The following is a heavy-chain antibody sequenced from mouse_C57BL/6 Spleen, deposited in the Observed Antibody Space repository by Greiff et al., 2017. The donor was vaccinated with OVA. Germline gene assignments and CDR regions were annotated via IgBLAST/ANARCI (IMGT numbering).Heavy chain of an antibody. V-gene: IGHV5-6*01. CDR3: ARLTTVVATNYFDY. D-gene: IGHD1-1*01. J-gene: IGHJ2*01. CDR1: GFTFSSYG. CDR2: ISSGGSYT. Sequence: EVKVVESGGDLVKPGGSLKLSCAASGFTFSSYGMSWVRQTPDKRLEWVATISSGGSYTYYPDSVKGRFTISRDNAKNTLYLQMSSLKSEDTAMYYCARLTTVVATNYFDYWGQGTTLTVSS.